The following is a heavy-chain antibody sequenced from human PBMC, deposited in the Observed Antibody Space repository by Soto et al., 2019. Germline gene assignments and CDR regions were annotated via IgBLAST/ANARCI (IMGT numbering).Heavy chain of an antibody. CDR2: IKSKTDGGTT. V-gene: IGHV3-15*07. CDR1: GFTFSNVW. D-gene: IGHD6-19*01. J-gene: IGHJ4*02. Sequence: EVQLVESGGGLVKPGGSLRLSCAASGFTFSNVWLNWVRQAPGKGLEWVGRIKSKTDGGTTDYAAPVKGRFTISRDDSKNTLDMQMTSLNTEDTAVYYCTPLALKYSTGWYEFADWGQGTLVTVSS. CDR3: TPLALKYSTGWYEFAD.